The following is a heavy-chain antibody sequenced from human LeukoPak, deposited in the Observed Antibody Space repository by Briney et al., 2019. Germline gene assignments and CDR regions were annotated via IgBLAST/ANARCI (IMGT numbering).Heavy chain of an antibody. Sequence: SETLSLTCTVSGGSISSYYWSWLRQPPGQGLEGIGYIYYSGSTNYDPSLKSRVTISVDTSKNQFSLKLSSVTAADTAVYYCARGTPLLWFGELLYHFYMDVWGKGTTVTVSS. D-gene: IGHD3-10*01. V-gene: IGHV4-59*01. CDR2: IYYSGST. CDR1: GGSISSYY. J-gene: IGHJ6*03. CDR3: ARGTPLLWFGELLYHFYMDV.